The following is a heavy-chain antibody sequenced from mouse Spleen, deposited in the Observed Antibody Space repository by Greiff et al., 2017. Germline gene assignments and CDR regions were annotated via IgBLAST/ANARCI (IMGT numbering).Heavy chain of an antibody. CDR1: GFNIKDDY. Sequence: EVKLVESGAELVRPGASVKLSCTASGFNIKDDYMHWVKQRPEQGLEWIGWIDPENGDTEYASKFQGKATITADTSSNTAYLQLSSLTSEDTAVYYCTPLYSNYAMDYWGQGTSVTVSS. J-gene: IGHJ4*01. CDR2: IDPENGDT. V-gene: IGHV14-4*01. CDR3: TPLYSNYAMDY. D-gene: IGHD2-5*01.